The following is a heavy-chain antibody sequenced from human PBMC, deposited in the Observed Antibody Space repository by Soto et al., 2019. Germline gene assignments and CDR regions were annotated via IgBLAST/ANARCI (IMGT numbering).Heavy chain of an antibody. Sequence: QVQLVQSGAEVKKPGASVKVSCKASGYTFTSYAMLWVRQAPGQRLEWMGWNNAGNGNTKYSQKFQGRVTITRDTSASTAYMELSSLRSEDTAVYYCARAQKLEMATPWGQGTLVTVSS. CDR3: ARAQKLEMATP. CDR2: NNAGNGNT. D-gene: IGHD5-12*01. J-gene: IGHJ4*02. CDR1: GYTFTSYA. V-gene: IGHV1-3*01.